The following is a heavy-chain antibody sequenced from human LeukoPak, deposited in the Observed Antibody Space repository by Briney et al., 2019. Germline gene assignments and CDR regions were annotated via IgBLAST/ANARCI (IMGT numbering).Heavy chain of an antibody. Sequence: PGGSLRLSCVASGFSFTRYGMHWVRQAPGKGLEWVAAIWSDGSKQIYEDSVRGRFTISRDDSKNTLYLQMNSLRAEDTAVYYCARDLSYGSGEFWGQGTLVTVTS. CDR2: IWSDGSKQ. CDR3: ARDLSYGSGEF. CDR1: GFSFTRYG. J-gene: IGHJ4*02. V-gene: IGHV3-33*01. D-gene: IGHD3-10*01.